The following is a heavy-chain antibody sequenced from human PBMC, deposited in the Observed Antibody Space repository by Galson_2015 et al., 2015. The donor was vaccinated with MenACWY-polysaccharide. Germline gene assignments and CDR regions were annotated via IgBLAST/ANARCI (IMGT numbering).Heavy chain of an antibody. CDR1: EFIFTSYA. J-gene: IGHJ2*01. V-gene: IGHV3-23*01. Sequence: SLRLSCAASEFIFTSYAMAWVRQAPGKGLEWVSGISGSGGATYYADSVKGRFTISRDNSNNTLYLQMDSLRAEDTALYYCAKGDRVGGTTLAFDSWGSGTLVTVSS. D-gene: IGHD1-1*01. CDR2: ISGSGGAT. CDR3: AKGDRVGGTTLAFDS.